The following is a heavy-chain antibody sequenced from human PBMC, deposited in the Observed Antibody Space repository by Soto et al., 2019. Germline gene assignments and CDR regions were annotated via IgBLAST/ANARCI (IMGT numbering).Heavy chain of an antibody. D-gene: IGHD6-13*01. Sequence: PWGSLRLSCAASGFTFISYAMSWFRQSPGKGLEWVSAISGSGGSTYYADSVKGRFTISRDNSKNTLYLQMNSLRAEDTAVYYCAKPLAGAAATYCPFDYWGQGTLVTVS. CDR3: AKPLAGAAATYCPFDY. CDR2: ISGSGGST. J-gene: IGHJ4*02. CDR1: GFTFISYA. V-gene: IGHV3-23*01.